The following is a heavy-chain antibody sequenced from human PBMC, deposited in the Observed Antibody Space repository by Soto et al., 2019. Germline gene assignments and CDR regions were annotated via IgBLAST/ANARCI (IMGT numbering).Heavy chain of an antibody. V-gene: IGHV4-31*03. CDR3: ASQASGWYPDY. CDR2: IFDSGTT. CDR1: GGSISSGGYY. D-gene: IGHD6-19*01. Sequence: QVQLQESGPGLVKPSQTLSLTCTVSGGSISSGGYYCSWLRQHPGKGLEWIGYIFDSGTTYYNPSFKNRVTISVDPSKSQFSLRLASVTATDTAVYHCASQASGWYPDYWGQGTLVAVSS. J-gene: IGHJ4*02.